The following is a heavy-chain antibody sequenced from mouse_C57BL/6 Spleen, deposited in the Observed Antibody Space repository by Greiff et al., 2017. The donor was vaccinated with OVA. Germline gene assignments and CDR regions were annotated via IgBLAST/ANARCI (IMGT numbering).Heavy chain of an antibody. V-gene: IGHV1-50*01. CDR2: IDPSDSYT. Sequence: VQLQQPGAELVKPGASVKLSCKASGYTFTSYWMQWVNQRPGQGLEWIGEIDPSDSYTNYNQKFKGKATLTVDKSSSTAYMQLRSLTSEDSSVYDCARSFYEGGSYAMAYWGQGTSVTVSA. D-gene: IGHD1-1*01. J-gene: IGHJ4*01. CDR1: GYTFTSYW. CDR3: ARSFYEGGSYAMAY.